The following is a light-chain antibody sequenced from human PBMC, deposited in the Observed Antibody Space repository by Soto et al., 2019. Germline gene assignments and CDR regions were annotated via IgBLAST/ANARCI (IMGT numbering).Light chain of an antibody. Sequence: EIVMTQSPATLSVSPGERATLSCRASQTVNSNLAWYQQKPGQAPRLLIYGASTRATGIPARFSGSGSGTECTLTISSLQSEDFAFYYCQQYNNWPYAFGQGTNLEIK. CDR3: QQYNNWPYA. CDR2: GAS. CDR1: QTVNSN. J-gene: IGKJ2*01. V-gene: IGKV3-15*01.